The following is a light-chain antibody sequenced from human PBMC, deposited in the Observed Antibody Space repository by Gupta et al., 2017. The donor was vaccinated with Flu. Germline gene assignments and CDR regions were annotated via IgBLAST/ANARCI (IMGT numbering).Light chain of an antibody. CDR3: QSFDSSLSGYV. J-gene: IGLJ1*01. Sequence: SSNIGARYDVHWYQQLPGTAPKLLIYGNINRPSGVPDRFSGSKSGTSASLAITGLRAADEADYYCQSFDSSLSGYVFGTGTKVTVL. V-gene: IGLV1-40*01. CDR1: SSNIGARYD. CDR2: GNI.